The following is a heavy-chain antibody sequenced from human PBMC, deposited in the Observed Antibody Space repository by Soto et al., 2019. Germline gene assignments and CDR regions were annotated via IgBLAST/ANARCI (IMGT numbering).Heavy chain of an antibody. V-gene: IGHV4-59*01. D-gene: IGHD3-22*01. CDR3: ATWYYGSSGFDY. CDR2: VYYRGST. Sequence: PSETLSLTCAVYGGSFSGYYWSWIRQPPGKGLELIGYVYYRGSTNYNPSLKSRVSISVDTSKNQFSLKLSSVTAADTAVYYCATWYYGSSGFDYWGQGTLVTVSS. CDR1: GGSFSGYY. J-gene: IGHJ4*02.